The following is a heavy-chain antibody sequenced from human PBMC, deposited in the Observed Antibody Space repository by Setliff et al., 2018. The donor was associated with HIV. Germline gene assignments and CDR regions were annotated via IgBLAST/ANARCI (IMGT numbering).Heavy chain of an antibody. J-gene: IGHJ5*01. Sequence: GESLKISCRTSGYNFATYYIAWVRQMPGKGPEWMGSVNPDDSATRYSPSFQGQVTISADKSINTAYLRWRSLRASDTAIYFCAKHGFERKSPYNWFDSWGQGTLVTVSS. CDR3: AKHGFERKSPYNWFDS. CDR1: GYNFATYY. V-gene: IGHV5-51*01. CDR2: VNPDDSAT. D-gene: IGHD3-16*01.